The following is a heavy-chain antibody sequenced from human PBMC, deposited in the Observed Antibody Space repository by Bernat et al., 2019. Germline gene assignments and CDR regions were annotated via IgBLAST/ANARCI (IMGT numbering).Heavy chain of an antibody. V-gene: IGHV3-23*04. CDR2: ISGSGGST. CDR1: GFTFSSYA. Sequence: EVQLVESGGGLVQPGGSLRLSCAASGFTFSSYAMSWVRQAPGKGREWVSAISGSGGSTYYADSVKGRFTISRDNSKNTLYLQMNSLRDEDTAVYYCARPYYDFWSGYYMGAFDIWGQGTMVTVSS. D-gene: IGHD3-3*01. J-gene: IGHJ3*02. CDR3: ARPYYDFWSGYYMGAFDI.